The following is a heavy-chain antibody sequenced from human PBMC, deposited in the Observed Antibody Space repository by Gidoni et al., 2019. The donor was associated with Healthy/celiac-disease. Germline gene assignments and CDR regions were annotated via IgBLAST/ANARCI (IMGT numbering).Heavy chain of an antibody. CDR3: ARKGNTAMDIYFDY. V-gene: IGHV1-69*01. Sequence: QVQLVQSGAEVKKPGSSVKVSCKAAGGTFSSYALSWVRQAPGQGLELMGGISPIFGTANYAQKFQGRVTITADESTSTAYMELSSLRSEDTAVYYCARKGNTAMDIYFDYWGHGTLVTVSS. CDR1: GGTFSSYA. J-gene: IGHJ4*01. CDR2: ISPIFGTA. D-gene: IGHD1-1*01.